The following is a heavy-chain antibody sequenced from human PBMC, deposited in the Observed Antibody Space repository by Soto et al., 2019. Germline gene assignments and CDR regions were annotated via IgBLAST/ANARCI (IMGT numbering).Heavy chain of an antibody. Sequence: QLQLQESGPGLVKPSETLSLTCTVSGVSISSSSYYWGWIRQPSGKGLVWIGSIYYSGSTYYNPSLKCRVTISVDTSKNHFSLKLISMTAADTAVYYCARQVPHLYYCYMDVWAEGTRSPS. CDR1: GVSISSSSYY. V-gene: IGHV4-39*01. CDR2: IYYSGST. D-gene: IGHD1-1*01. CDR3: ARQVPHLYYCYMDV. J-gene: IGHJ6*03.